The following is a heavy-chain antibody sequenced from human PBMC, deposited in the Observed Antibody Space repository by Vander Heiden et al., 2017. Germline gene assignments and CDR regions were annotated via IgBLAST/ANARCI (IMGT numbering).Heavy chain of an antibody. V-gene: IGHV3-23*01. Sequence: EVELLQSGGGLVQPGESLRLACAASCFTLSSYDMSWVRQAPGKGLEWVTAISHSGATTFEAESVKGRFTISRDNSKNTLYLQMNSLRAEDTAVYYCAKEDGSFDTNGPDYWGQGTLVTVSS. D-gene: IGHD2-8*01. CDR2: ISHSGATT. CDR3: AKEDGSFDTNGPDY. CDR1: CFTLSSYD. J-gene: IGHJ4*02.